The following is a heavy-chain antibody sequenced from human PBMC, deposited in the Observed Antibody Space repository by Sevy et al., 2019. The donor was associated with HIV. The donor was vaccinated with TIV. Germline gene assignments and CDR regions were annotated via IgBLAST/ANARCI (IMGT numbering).Heavy chain of an antibody. V-gene: IGHV3-9*01. J-gene: IGHJ1*01. CDR3: AKDLIKEVTNRLGYFQH. D-gene: IGHD4-17*01. CDR2: ISWNSGSI. Sequence: GGSLRLSCAASGFTFDDYAMHWVRQAPGKGLEWVSGISWNSGSIGYADSVKGRFTISRDNAKNSLYLQMNSLRAEDTALYYCAKDLIKEVTNRLGYFQHWGQGTLVTVSS. CDR1: GFTFDDYA.